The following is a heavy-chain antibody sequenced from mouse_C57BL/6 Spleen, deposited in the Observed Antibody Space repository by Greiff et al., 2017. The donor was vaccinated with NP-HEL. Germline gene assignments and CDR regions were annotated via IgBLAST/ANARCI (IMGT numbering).Heavy chain of an antibody. Sequence: EVKLMESGGGLVKPGGSLKLSCAASGFTFSDYGMHWVRQAPEKGLEWVAYISSGSSTIYYADTVKGRFTISRDNAKNTLFLQMTSLRSEDTAMYYCARPIYYDYVSYFDYWGQGTTLTVSS. CDR3: ARPIYYDYVSYFDY. CDR1: GFTFSDYG. D-gene: IGHD2-4*01. V-gene: IGHV5-17*01. J-gene: IGHJ2*01. CDR2: ISSGSSTI.